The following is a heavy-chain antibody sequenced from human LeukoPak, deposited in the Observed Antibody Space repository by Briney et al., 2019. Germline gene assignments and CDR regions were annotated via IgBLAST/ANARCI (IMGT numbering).Heavy chain of an antibody. V-gene: IGHV1-2*04. CDR1: GYTFTGYY. D-gene: IGHD2-2*02. CDR2: INPNSGGT. Sequence: ASVKVSCKASGYTFTGYYMQWVRQAPGQGLEWMGWINPNSGGTNYAQKFQGWVTMTRDTSISTAYMELSRLRSDDTAVYYCARGTPRNQLLLYHFDYWGQGTLVTVSS. J-gene: IGHJ4*02. CDR3: ARGTPRNQLLLYHFDY.